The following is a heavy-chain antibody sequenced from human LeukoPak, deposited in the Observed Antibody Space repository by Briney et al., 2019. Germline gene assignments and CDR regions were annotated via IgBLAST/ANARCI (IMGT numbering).Heavy chain of an antibody. D-gene: IGHD6-6*01. CDR1: GGSVSSSSYY. Sequence: PSETLSLTCTVSGGSVSSSSYYWSWIRQPPGKGLEWIGEINHSGSTNYNPSLKSRVTISVDTSKNQFSLKLSSVTAADTAVYYCAREGSSSSNFDYWGQGTLVTVSS. V-gene: IGHV4-39*07. J-gene: IGHJ4*02. CDR3: AREGSSSSNFDY. CDR2: INHSGST.